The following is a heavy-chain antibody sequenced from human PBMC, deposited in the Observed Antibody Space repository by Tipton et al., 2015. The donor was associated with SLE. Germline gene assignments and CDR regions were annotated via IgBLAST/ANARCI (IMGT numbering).Heavy chain of an antibody. CDR3: ASVPY. CDR1: GYSISSGYY. CDR2: IYHSGST. V-gene: IGHV4-38-2*02. J-gene: IGHJ4*02. Sequence: LRLSCTVSGYSISSGYYWGWIRQPPGKGLEWIGSIYHSGSTYYNPSLKSRVTISVDTSKNRFSLKLSSVTAADTAVYYCASVPYWGQGTLVTVSS.